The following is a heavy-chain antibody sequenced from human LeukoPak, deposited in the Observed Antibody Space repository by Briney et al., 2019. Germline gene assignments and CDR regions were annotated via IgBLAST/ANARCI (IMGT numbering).Heavy chain of an antibody. V-gene: IGHV3-11*04. CDR1: RLTFSDAW. J-gene: IGHJ6*03. CDR3: ARASTITVRPGGYYHYYMDV. D-gene: IGHD6-6*01. Sequence: GGSLRLSCVLSRLTFSDAWMSWVRQAPGKGREWVSYISSSSSTIYYADSVKGRFTITRDNAKNSQFLQMNSLRDQDTAVYYCARASTITVRPGGYYHYYMDVWGKGTTVTVSS. CDR2: ISSSSSTI.